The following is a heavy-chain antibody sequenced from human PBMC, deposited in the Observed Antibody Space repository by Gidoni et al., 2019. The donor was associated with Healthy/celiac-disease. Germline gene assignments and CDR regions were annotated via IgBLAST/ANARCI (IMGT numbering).Heavy chain of an antibody. CDR2: IYTSGST. CDR1: GCSICSYY. Sequence: QVQLQESGPGLVKPSETLSLTCTVSGCSICSYYWSWIRQPAGKGLEWIGRIYTSGSTNYNPSLKSRVTMSVDTSKNQFSLKLSSVTAADTAVYYCARDGVSSFYYYYYMDVWGKGTTVTVSS. V-gene: IGHV4-4*07. CDR3: ARDGVSSFYYYYYMDV. D-gene: IGHD2-2*01. J-gene: IGHJ6*03.